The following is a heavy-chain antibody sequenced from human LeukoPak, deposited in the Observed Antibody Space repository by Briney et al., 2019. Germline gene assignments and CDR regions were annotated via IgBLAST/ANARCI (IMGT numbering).Heavy chain of an antibody. CDR2: TIPIFGTA. V-gene: IGHV1-69*13. CDR3: AVTNRIDAFDI. Sequence: SSVKVSCKASGCTFSSYAISWLRQAPGQGLEWMGVTIPIFGTANNAQKFQGRVTIAADESTSTAYMELSSLRSEDKAVYYCAVTNRIDAFDIWGQGTMVTVSS. J-gene: IGHJ3*02. D-gene: IGHD4-17*01. CDR1: GCTFSSYA.